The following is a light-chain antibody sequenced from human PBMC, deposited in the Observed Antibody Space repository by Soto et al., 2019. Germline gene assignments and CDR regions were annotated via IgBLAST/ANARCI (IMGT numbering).Light chain of an antibody. V-gene: IGKV3-15*01. CDR3: QQYDNWRT. CDR2: DAS. Sequence: EIVMTQSPATLSVSPGERATLSCRASQSVRSNLAWYQQKPGQAPRLLIYDASTRATGIPARISGSGSGTEFTLTISSLQSEDFAVYYRQQYDNWRTFGQGTKVDIK. CDR1: QSVRSN. J-gene: IGKJ1*01.